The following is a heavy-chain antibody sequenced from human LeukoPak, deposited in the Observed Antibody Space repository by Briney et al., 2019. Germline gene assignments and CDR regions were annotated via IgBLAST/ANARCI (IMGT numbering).Heavy chain of an antibody. V-gene: IGHV4-59*01. J-gene: IGHJ6*03. D-gene: IGHD3-9*01. CDR1: GGSISSYY. Sequence: SETLSLTCTVSGGSISSYYWSWIRQPPGKGLEWIGYIYYSGSTNHNPSLKSRVTISVDTSKNQFSLKLSSVTAADTAVYYCARALYDILGSFGYYYYMDVWGKGTTVTISS. CDR3: ARALYDILGSFGYYYYMDV. CDR2: IYYSGST.